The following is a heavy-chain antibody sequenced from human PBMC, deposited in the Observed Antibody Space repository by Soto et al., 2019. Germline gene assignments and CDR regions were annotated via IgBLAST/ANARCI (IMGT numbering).Heavy chain of an antibody. CDR2: ISAYNGNT. J-gene: IGHJ3*02. CDR3: ARDRPGYGSGSSPDAFDI. Sequence: ASVKVSCKASGYTFTSYGISWVRQAPGQGLEWMGWISAYNGNTNYAQKLQGRVTMTTDTSTSTAYMELRSLRSDDTAVYYCARDRPGYGSGSSPDAFDIWGQGTMVTVSS. V-gene: IGHV1-18*01. D-gene: IGHD3-10*01. CDR1: GYTFTSYG.